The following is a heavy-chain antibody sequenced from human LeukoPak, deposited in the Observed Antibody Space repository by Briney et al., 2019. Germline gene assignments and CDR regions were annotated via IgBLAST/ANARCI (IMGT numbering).Heavy chain of an antibody. D-gene: IGHD3/OR15-3a*01. V-gene: IGHV1-2*04. CDR1: GYTFTGYY. CDR2: INPNSGGT. CDR3: ARGRGLEDFDY. J-gene: IGHJ4*02. Sequence: ASVKVSCKASGYTFTGYYMHWVRQAPGQGLEWMGRINPNSGGTNYAQKFQGWVTMTRDTSISTAYMELSSLRSEDTAVYYCARGRGLEDFDYWGQGTLVTVSS.